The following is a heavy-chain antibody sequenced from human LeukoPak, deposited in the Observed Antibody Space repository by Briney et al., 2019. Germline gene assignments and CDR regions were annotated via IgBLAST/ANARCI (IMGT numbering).Heavy chain of an antibody. CDR2: IYTSGST. CDR3: AREGRYGYCSSTSCYAPDYYYYMDV. J-gene: IGHJ6*03. CDR1: GGSISSYY. V-gene: IGHV4-4*09. Sequence: SETLSPTCTVSGGSISSYYWSWIRQPPGKGLEWIGYIYTSGSTNYNPSLKSRVTISVDTSKNQFSLKLSSVTAADTAVYYCAREGRYGYCSSTSCYAPDYYYYMDVWGKGTTVTVSS. D-gene: IGHD2-2*03.